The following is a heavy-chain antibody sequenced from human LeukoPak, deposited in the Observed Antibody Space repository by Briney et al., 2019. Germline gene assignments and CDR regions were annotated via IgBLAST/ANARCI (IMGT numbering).Heavy chain of an antibody. J-gene: IGHJ4*02. Sequence: ETLSLTCAVYGGSFSGYYWSWIRQPPGKGLEWVSSITRSSNYIYYADSVKGRFTISRDNAKNSLYLQMNSLRAEDTAVYYCASSRYDSSGYYGIIAYWGQGTLATVSS. CDR2: ITRSSNYI. CDR3: ASSRYDSSGYYGIIAY. CDR1: GGSFSGYY. D-gene: IGHD3-22*01. V-gene: IGHV3-21*01.